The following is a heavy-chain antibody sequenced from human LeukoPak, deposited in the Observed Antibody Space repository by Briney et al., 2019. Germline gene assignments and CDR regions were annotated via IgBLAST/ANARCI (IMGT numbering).Heavy chain of an antibody. CDR3: ARDGSGTGRYSGDY. CDR1: GDSISSYY. V-gene: IGHV4-59*01. D-gene: IGHD6-19*01. J-gene: IGHJ4*02. Sequence: PSETLSLTCSVSGDSISSYYWSWIRQPPGRGLEWIGYIYYSGSTNYNPSLKSRVAMSVDTSKNQFSLKLSSVTAADTAVYYCARDGSGTGRYSGDYWGQGILVTVSS. CDR2: IYYSGST.